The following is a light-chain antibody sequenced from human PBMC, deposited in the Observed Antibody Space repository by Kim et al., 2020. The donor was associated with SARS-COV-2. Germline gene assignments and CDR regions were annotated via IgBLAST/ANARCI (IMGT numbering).Light chain of an antibody. J-gene: IGLJ2*01. CDR1: QLGDNY. V-gene: IGLV3-1*01. CDR3: QAWDSSTHVV. Sequence: SYELTQPPSVSVSPGQTASITCSGDQLGDNYECWYQQKPGQSPVLVIYQDSERPSGIPERFSGSNSGNTATLTISGTQAMDEADYYCQAWDSSTHVVFGGGTRLTVL. CDR2: QDS.